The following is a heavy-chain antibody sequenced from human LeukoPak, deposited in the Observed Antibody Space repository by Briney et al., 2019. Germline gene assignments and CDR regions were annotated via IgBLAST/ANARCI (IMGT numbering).Heavy chain of an antibody. J-gene: IGHJ4*02. V-gene: IGHV4-59*01. CDR1: GGSINNYY. Sequence: SGTLSLTCTVSGGSINNYYWSWLRQPPGKGLEWIGYIYYSGSTNYNPSLKSRVTISVDTSKNHFSLKLSSLTAADTAVYYCARHRGSGYPYFDYWGQGTLVTVSS. D-gene: IGHD3-22*01. CDR2: IYYSGST. CDR3: ARHRGSGYPYFDY.